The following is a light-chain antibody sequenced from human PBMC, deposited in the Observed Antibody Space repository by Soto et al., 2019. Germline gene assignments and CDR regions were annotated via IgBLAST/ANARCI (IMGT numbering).Light chain of an antibody. J-gene: IGLJ1*01. V-gene: IGLV1-44*01. CDR2: SSN. Sequence: QSVLTQPPSASGTPGQRVTISCSGSSSNIGSNTINWYQQLPGTAPKLLIYSSNQRPSGVPDRFSGSKSGTSASLAISGLQSEDEADYYCAVWDDSLNGRVFGTGTKLTVL. CDR1: SSNIGSNT. CDR3: AVWDDSLNGRV.